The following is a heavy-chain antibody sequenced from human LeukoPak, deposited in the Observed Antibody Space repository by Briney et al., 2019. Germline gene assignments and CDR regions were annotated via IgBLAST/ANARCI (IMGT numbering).Heavy chain of an antibody. D-gene: IGHD2-2*01. CDR2: KSYDGSNK. Sequence: GGSLRLSCAASGFTFSSYGMHWVRQAPGKGLEWVAVKSYDGSNKYYADSVKGRFTISRDNSKNTLYLQMNSLRAEDTAVYYCAKRGYCSSTSCYFGSGWFDPRGQGTLVTVSS. J-gene: IGHJ5*02. CDR1: GFTFSSYG. CDR3: AKRGYCSSTSCYFGSGWFDP. V-gene: IGHV3-30*18.